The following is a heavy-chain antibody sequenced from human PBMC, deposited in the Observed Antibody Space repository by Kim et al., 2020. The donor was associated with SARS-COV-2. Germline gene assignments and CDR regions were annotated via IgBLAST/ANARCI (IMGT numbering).Heavy chain of an antibody. J-gene: IGHJ4*02. CDR3: AAGTGYYSPDY. Sequence: KYAQKFQERVIITRDMSKSTAYMELSSLRSEDTALYYCAAGTGYYSPDYWGQGTLVTVSS. D-gene: IGHD3-22*01. V-gene: IGHV1-58*01.